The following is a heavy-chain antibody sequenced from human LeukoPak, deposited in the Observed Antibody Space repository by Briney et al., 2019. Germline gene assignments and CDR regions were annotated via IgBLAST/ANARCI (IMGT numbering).Heavy chain of an antibody. Sequence: SQTLSLTCTVSGGSISSGSYYWSWIRQPAGKGLEWIGRIYTSGSTNYNPSLKSRVTISVGTSKNQFSLKLSSVTAADTAVYYCARGRNDYGDLRFLGYFDYWGQGTLVTVSS. CDR3: ARGRNDYGDLRFLGYFDY. V-gene: IGHV4-61*02. D-gene: IGHD4-17*01. J-gene: IGHJ4*02. CDR1: GGSISSGSYY. CDR2: IYTSGST.